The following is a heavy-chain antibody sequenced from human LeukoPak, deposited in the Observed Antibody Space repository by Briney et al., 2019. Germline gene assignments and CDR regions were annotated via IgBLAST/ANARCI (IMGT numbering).Heavy chain of an antibody. Sequence: PGRSLRLSCAASGFTFSSYGMHWVRQAPGKGLEWVAVIWYDGSNKYYADSVKGRFTISRDNSKNTLYLQMNSLRAEDTAVYYCARNPVRGIAAAGRRYYFDYWGQGTLVTVSS. J-gene: IGHJ4*02. CDR2: IWYDGSNK. CDR1: GFTFSSYG. D-gene: IGHD6-13*01. V-gene: IGHV3-33*01. CDR3: ARNPVRGIAAAGRRYYFDY.